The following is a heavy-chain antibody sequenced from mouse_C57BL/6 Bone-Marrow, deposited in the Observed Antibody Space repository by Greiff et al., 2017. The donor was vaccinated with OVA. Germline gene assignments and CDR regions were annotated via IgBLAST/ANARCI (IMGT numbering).Heavy chain of an antibody. D-gene: IGHD3-2*02. J-gene: IGHJ4*01. CDR2: ISSGGSYT. Sequence: EVMLVESGGDLVKPGGSLKLSCAASGFTFSSYGMSWVRQTPDKRLEWVATISSGGSYTYYPDSVKGRFTSSRDNAKNTLYLQMSSLKSEDTAMYYCAYLLHFRAMDYWGQGTSVTVSS. CDR3: AYLLHFRAMDY. V-gene: IGHV5-6*01. CDR1: GFTFSSYG.